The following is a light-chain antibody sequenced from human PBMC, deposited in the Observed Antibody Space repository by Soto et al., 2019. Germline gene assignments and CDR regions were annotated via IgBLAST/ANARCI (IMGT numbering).Light chain of an antibody. CDR1: SGNIGSNY. CDR3: QSYDSSTPVV. J-gene: IGLJ2*01. Sequence: NFMLTQPHSVSESPGKTVTISCTRSSGNIGSNYVQWYQQRPGSAPTTLIYEDDQRPSGVPDRFSGSIDRSSNSASLTISGLKTEDEADYYCQSYDSSTPVVFGGGTKLPS. V-gene: IGLV6-57*04. CDR2: EDD.